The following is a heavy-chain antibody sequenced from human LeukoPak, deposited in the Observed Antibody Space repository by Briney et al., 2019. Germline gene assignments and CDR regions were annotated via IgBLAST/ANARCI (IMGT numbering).Heavy chain of an antibody. CDR2: MYYSGST. J-gene: IGHJ4*02. CDR1: GGSISSSSYY. CDR3: ARDRMTTVVTRTFDY. Sequence: SETLSLTCTVSGGSISSSSYYWGWIRQPPGKGLEWIGSMYYSGSTYYNPSLKSRVTISVDTSKNQFPLKLSSVTAADTAVYYCARDRMTTVVTRTFDYWGQGTLVTVSS. D-gene: IGHD4-23*01. V-gene: IGHV4-39*06.